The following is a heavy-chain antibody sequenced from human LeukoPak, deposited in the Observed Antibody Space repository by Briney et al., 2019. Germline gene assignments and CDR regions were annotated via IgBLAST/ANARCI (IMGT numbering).Heavy chain of an antibody. CDR1: GGSFSGYY. V-gene: IGHV4-34*01. J-gene: IGHJ4*02. Sequence: SETLSLTCAVYGGSFSGYYWSWIRQPPGKGLEWIGEINHSGSTNYNPSLKSRVTISVDTSKNQFSLKLSSVTAADTAVYYCARTRGYCCSTSCRNFDYWGQGTLVTVSS. CDR2: INHSGST. CDR3: ARTRGYCCSTSCRNFDY. D-gene: IGHD2-2*01.